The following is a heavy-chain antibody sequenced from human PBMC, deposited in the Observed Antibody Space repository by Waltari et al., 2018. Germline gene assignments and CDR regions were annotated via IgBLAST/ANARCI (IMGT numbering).Heavy chain of an antibody. CDR1: GYTFTSNF. V-gene: IGHV1-46*01. Sequence: QVQLLQSGAEVKKPGASVKLSCKASGYTFTSNFIHWVRQAPGQGPEWRGVITPSTGGSNYAQRFQGRVTMTSDTSTSTIYMEVRSLTSQDTATYYCARSATGGTYFDYWGQGTLVTVSS. CDR3: ARSATGGTYFDY. D-gene: IGHD3-16*01. J-gene: IGHJ4*02. CDR2: ITPSTGGS.